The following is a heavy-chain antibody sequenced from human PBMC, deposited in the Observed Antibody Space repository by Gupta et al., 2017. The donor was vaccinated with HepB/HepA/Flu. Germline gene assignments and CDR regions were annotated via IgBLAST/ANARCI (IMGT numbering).Heavy chain of an antibody. CDR1: GLIFRNYA. Sequence: DVQLLESGGDLVQPGGSLRLSCAASGLIFRNYAMDWVRQAPGKGLEGVSGLSGSGGTEYYTNSVKGRFTVSRDNFNNILYLQMTNLRAEDTALYYCAKVHVRYCSGGDCYFDMWGQGTMVTVSS. D-gene: IGHD2-15*01. CDR2: LSGSGGTE. J-gene: IGHJ3*01. CDR3: AKVHVRYCSGGDCYFDM. V-gene: IGHV3-23*01.